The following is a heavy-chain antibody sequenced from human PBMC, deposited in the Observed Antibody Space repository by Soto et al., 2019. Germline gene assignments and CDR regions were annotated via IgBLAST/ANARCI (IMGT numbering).Heavy chain of an antibody. Sequence: TSVTLSLTCAVYGGSFSGYYWSWIRKPPGKGLEWIGEINHSGSTNYNPSLKSRVTISVDTSKNQFSLKLSSVTAADTAVYYCARKARYFDWLPNNQYYFDYWGQGTLVTVSS. CDR3: ARKARYFDWLPNNQYYFDY. CDR2: INHSGST. J-gene: IGHJ4*02. V-gene: IGHV4-34*01. CDR1: GGSFSGYY. D-gene: IGHD3-9*01.